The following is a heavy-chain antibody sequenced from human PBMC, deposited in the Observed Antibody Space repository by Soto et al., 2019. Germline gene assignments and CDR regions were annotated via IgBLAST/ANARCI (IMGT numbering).Heavy chain of an antibody. J-gene: IGHJ6*02. CDR1: GGSISSYY. CDR3: ARGGVTTVVIPKYYYFGLVV. Sequence: SETLSLTCTVSGGSISSYYWTWVRQPPGKGLEWIGYVESSGSTSYNPSLMSRVTISVDTSKNQFSLKLTSVTAADTAVYYCARGGVTTVVIPKYYYFGLVVWGQGTTVTVSS. CDR2: VESSGST. V-gene: IGHV4-59*01. D-gene: IGHD4-17*01.